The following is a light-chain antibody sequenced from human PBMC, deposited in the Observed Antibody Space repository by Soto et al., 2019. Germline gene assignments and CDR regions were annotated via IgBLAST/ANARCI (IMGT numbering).Light chain of an antibody. V-gene: IGKV1-9*01. J-gene: IGKJ5*01. CDR2: AAS. CDR1: QAISSY. CDR3: QQLNSYPIT. Sequence: DIQLTQSPSFLSASVGDRVTITCRASQAISSYLAWYQQKPGKAPKLLIFAASTLHSGVPSRFSGSGSGAEFTLSISSLQPDDLATYYCQQLNSYPITFGQGTRLEIK.